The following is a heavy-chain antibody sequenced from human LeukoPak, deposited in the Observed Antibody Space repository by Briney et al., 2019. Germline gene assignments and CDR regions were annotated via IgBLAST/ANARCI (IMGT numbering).Heavy chain of an antibody. CDR3: ARDPIRVVGSYGGDY. CDR2: INPNSGGT. Sequence: ASVKVSCKVSGYTLTELSMHWVRQAPGQGLEWMGRINPNSGGTNYAQKFQGRVTMTRDTSISTAYMELSSLRSDDTAVYYCARDPIRVVGSYGGDYWGQGTLVTVSS. J-gene: IGHJ4*02. D-gene: IGHD5-18*01. CDR1: GYTLTELS. V-gene: IGHV1-2*06.